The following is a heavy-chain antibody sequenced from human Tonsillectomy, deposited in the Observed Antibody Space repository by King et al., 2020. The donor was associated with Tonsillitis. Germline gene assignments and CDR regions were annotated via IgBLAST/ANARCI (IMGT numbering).Heavy chain of an antibody. D-gene: IGHD1-14*01. J-gene: IGHJ6*02. Sequence: QLVQSGAEMKKPGASMRVSCKASGYSFTDNWMHWVRQAPGQGLEWMGWINPSSGATNYAQKFQGRVTMTRDTYISTAYMDLSRLTSDDTAVYFCAKATTPGMDIWGQGTSVTVSS. V-gene: IGHV1-2*02. CDR3: AKATTPGMDI. CDR1: GYSFTDNW. CDR2: INPSSGAT.